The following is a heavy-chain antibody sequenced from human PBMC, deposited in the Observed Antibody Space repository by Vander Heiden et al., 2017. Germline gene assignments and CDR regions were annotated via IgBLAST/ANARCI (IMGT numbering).Heavy chain of an antibody. J-gene: IGHJ6*02. CDR1: GLRFSLDA. D-gene: IGHD1-26*01. CDR2: ISGNGGSI. V-gene: IGHV3-23*01. Sequence: EVQLLESGGGLVKPGGSLRLSCAASGLRFSLDAMNWVRQAPGKGLEWVSLISGNGGSIYYSDSVKGRFTISRDNSKNTLYLQMNSLRAEDTAVYYCAKDSGGLRDGSNVGPVYHYGMDFWGRGTTVTASS. CDR3: AKDSGGLRDGSNVGPVYHYGMDF.